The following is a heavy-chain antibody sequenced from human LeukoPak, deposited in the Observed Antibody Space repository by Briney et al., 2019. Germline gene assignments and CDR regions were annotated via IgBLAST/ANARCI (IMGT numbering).Heavy chain of an antibody. J-gene: IGHJ4*02. D-gene: IGHD6-19*01. CDR3: ARVSDLYSSGWYKGLFDY. V-gene: IGHV1-46*01. CDR1: GYTFTSYY. CDR2: INPSGGST. Sequence: ASVTVSCKASGYTFTSYYMHWVRQAPGQGLEWMGKINPSGGSTMYAQKFQGRLTMTRDTSTSTVYMELSSLRSEDTAVYYCARVSDLYSSGWYKGLFDYWGQGTLVTVSS.